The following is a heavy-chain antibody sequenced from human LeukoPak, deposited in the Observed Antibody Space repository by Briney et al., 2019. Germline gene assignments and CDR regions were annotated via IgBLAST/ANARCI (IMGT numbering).Heavy chain of an antibody. D-gene: IGHD6-13*01. Sequence: PGGSLRLSCAASGFTFSSYAMSWVRQAPGKGLEWVSAISGSGGSTYYAGSVKGRFTISRDNSKNTLYLQMNSLRAEDTAVYYCAKVSSSWYLSDYWGQGTLVTVSS. V-gene: IGHV3-23*01. CDR3: AKVSSSWYLSDY. CDR1: GFTFSSYA. CDR2: ISGSGGST. J-gene: IGHJ4*02.